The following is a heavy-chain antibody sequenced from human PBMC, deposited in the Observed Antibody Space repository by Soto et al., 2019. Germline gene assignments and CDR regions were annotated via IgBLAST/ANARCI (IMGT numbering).Heavy chain of an antibody. V-gene: IGHV4-30-4*01. CDR1: GGSISSGDYY. CDR3: AREKGHYDFWSGYGWFDP. D-gene: IGHD3-3*01. Sequence: QVQLQESGPGLVKPSQTLSLTCTVSGGSISSGDYYWSWIRQPPGKGLEWIGYIYYSGSTYYNPSLQSRVTMSVDTSKNQFSLKLSSVTAADTAVYYCAREKGHYDFWSGYGWFDPWGQGTLVTVSS. J-gene: IGHJ5*02. CDR2: IYYSGST.